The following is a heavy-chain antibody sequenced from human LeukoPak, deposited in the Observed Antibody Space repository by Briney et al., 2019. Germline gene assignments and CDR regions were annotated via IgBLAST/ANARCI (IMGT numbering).Heavy chain of an antibody. D-gene: IGHD6-19*01. CDR1: GFTFSSYW. J-gene: IGHJ4*02. CDR3: ARDCGSSGCDY. CDR2: INSDGSDT. V-gene: IGHV3-74*01. Sequence: QPGGSLRLSCAASGFTFSSYWMHWVRQAPGKGLVWVSRINSDGSDTTNADSVKGRFTISRVNAEDTVYLQMNSLRVEDTAVYYCARDCGSSGCDYWGQGTLVTVSS.